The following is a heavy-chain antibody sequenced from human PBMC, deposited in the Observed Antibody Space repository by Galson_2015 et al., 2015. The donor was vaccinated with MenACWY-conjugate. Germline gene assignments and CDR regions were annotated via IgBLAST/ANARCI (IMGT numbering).Heavy chain of an antibody. V-gene: IGHV3-23*01. Sequence: SLRLSCAASGFTFYTYTMSWVRQSPGKGLEWVAGIYGSGHRDTFYADSVKGRFTISRDESNDLVYLQMTSLRVEDTAVYYCAKDRHPDGVWNFDYWGQGIPVTVSS. J-gene: IGHJ4*02. CDR2: IYGSGHRDT. D-gene: IGHD4-17*01. CDR3: AKDRHPDGVWNFDY. CDR1: GFTFYTYT.